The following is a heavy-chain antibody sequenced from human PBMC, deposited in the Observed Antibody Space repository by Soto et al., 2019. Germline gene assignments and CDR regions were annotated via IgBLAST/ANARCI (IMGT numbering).Heavy chain of an antibody. CDR1: GFTVSSNY. D-gene: IGHD2-2*02. CDR3: AGVIPDY. CDR2: IDSGGST. Sequence: EVQLVESGGDLVQPGGSLRLSCAASGFTVSSNYMTWVRQAPGKGLEWVSVIDSGGSTYYPDSVKGRFTISRDNAKNTLYLQMNSLRVQDTAVYYCAGVIPDYWGQGTLVTVSS. V-gene: IGHV3-66*01. J-gene: IGHJ4*02.